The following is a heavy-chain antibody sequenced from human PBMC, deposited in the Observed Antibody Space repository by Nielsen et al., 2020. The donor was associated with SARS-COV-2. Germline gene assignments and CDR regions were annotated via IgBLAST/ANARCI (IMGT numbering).Heavy chain of an antibody. J-gene: IGHJ4*02. CDR3: ARDRPAYYDSSGYLDY. D-gene: IGHD3-22*01. CDR1: GGSISSANNY. Sequence: SETLFLTCTVSGGSISSANNYWSWIRQPAGKGLEWIGRVHTSGSTNYKPSLNSRVTISVDTSKNQFSLKLSSVTAADTAVYYCARDRPAYYDSSGYLDYWGQGTLVTVSS. V-gene: IGHV4-61*02. CDR2: VHTSGST.